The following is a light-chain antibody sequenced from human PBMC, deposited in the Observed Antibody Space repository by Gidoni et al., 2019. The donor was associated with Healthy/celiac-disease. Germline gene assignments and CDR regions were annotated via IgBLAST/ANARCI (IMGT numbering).Light chain of an antibody. CDR3: QQSYRTPIT. CDR1: QSISSY. CDR2: AAS. J-gene: IGKJ3*01. Sequence: DIQMTQSPSSLSASVGDRVTITCRASQSISSYLNWYQQKPGKAPKLLLYAASSLQSGVPSRFSGSGSGTDFTLTISSLQPEDFATYYCQQSYRTPITFXPXTKVDIK. V-gene: IGKV1-39*01.